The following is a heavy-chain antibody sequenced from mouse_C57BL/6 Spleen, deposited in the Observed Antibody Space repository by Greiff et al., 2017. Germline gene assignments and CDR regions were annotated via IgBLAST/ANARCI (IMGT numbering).Heavy chain of an antibody. Sequence: QVQLQQPGAELVKPGASVKMSCKASGYTFTSYWITWVKQTPGQGLEWIGDIYTGSGSTYYNEKFKSKATLTVDTTSSTAYMQLSSLASEESAVYYCARGWYFDDWGTGTTVTVSS. CDR2: IYTGSGST. V-gene: IGHV1-55*01. CDR1: GYTFTSYW. CDR3: ARGWYFDD. J-gene: IGHJ1*03.